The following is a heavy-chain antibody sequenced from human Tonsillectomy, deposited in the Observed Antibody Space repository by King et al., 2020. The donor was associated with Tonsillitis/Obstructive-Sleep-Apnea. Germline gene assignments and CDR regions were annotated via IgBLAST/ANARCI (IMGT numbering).Heavy chain of an antibody. CDR2: FDPEDDET. D-gene: IGHD2-8*01. Sequence: QLVQSGAEVKKPGASVKVSCKVSGYTLTELTMHWVRQAPGKGLEWVGGFDPEDDETVYAQMFQGRVTMTEDISTDTAYMELSSLRSEDTAVYYCATARYCTNGVCPDFDYWGQGTLVTVSS. CDR3: ATARYCTNGVCPDFDY. CDR1: GYTLTELT. J-gene: IGHJ4*02. V-gene: IGHV1-24*01.